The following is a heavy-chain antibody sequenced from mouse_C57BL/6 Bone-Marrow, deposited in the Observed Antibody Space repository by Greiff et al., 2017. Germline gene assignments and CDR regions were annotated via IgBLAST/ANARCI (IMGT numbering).Heavy chain of an antibody. CDR1: GYTFTSYW. V-gene: IGHV1-69*01. CDR2: IDPSDSYT. J-gene: IGHJ1*03. Sequence: VQLQQPGAELVMPGASVKLSCKASGYTFTSYWMHWVKQRPGQGLEWIGEIDPSDSYTNYNQKFKGKSTLTVDKSSSTAYMQLSSLTSEDSAVYYCAREAKTRYWYFDVWGTGTTVTVSS. CDR3: AREAKTRYWYFDV. D-gene: IGHD6-1*01.